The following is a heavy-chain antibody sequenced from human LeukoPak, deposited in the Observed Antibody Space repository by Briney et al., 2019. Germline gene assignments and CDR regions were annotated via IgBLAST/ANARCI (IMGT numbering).Heavy chain of an antibody. CDR3: ARDLSTVTTYADY. CDR1: GFTFSDYY. Sequence: GGSLRLSCAASGFTFSDYYMSWIRQAPGKGLEWVSYISSSGSTIYYADSVKGRFTISRDNAKNSLYLQMNSLRAEDTAVYYCARDLSTVTTYADYWGQGTLVTVSS. V-gene: IGHV3-11*01. D-gene: IGHD4-17*01. J-gene: IGHJ4*02. CDR2: ISSSGSTI.